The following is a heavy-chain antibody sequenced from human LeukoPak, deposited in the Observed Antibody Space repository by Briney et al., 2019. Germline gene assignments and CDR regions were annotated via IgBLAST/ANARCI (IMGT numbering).Heavy chain of an antibody. J-gene: IGHJ6*03. CDR3: ARSIAAAGTAVYYMDV. Sequence: GGSLRLSCAASGFTFDDYGMSWVRQAPGKGLEWVSGINWNGGSTGYADSVEGRFTISRDNAKNSLYLQMNSLRAEDTALYYCARSIAAAGTAVYYMDVWGKGTTVTVSS. V-gene: IGHV3-20*04. CDR2: INWNGGST. D-gene: IGHD6-13*01. CDR1: GFTFDDYG.